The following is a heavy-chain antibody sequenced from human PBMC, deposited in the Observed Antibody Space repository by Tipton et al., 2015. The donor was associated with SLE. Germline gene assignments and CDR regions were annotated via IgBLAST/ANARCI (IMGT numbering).Heavy chain of an antibody. Sequence: RSLRLSCAASGFTFRSYEMSWVRQAPGKGLEWVAVIRYDGSNKYYADSVKGRFTISRDNSKNTLYLQMNSLRAEDTAVYYCARLLSFYYGMDVWGQGTTVTVSS. CDR1: GFTFRSYE. J-gene: IGHJ6*02. V-gene: IGHV3-33*08. D-gene: IGHD2-15*01. CDR3: ARLLSFYYGMDV. CDR2: IRYDGSNK.